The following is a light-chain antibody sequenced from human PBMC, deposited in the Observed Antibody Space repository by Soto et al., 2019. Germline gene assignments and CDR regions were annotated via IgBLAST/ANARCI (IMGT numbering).Light chain of an antibody. CDR1: SSDVGGYNY. V-gene: IGLV2-14*01. CDR2: DVS. CDR3: SSYTSSSTLDVV. J-gene: IGLJ2*01. Sequence: QSALTQPASVSGSPGQSITISCTGTSSDVGGYNYVSWYQQHPGKAPKLMIYDVSNRPSGVSNRFSGSKSGNTACLTISGLQAEDEADYYCSSYTSSSTLDVVFGGGTKVTVL.